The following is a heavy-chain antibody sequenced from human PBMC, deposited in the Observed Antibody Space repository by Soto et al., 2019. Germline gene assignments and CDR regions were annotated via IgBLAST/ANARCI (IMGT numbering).Heavy chain of an antibody. D-gene: IGHD3-10*01. CDR1: GFTFTNYA. J-gene: IGHJ6*02. V-gene: IGHV3-23*01. CDR2: ISGSGRNT. Sequence: PWGSLSLSCAASGFTFTNYAMSWVRQTPGKGLEWVSSISGSGRNTYYADSVKGWFTISGDNSKNTLYLQMSSLRVEDAAVYYCASGFGENYYGKEVWGHGNTVNVS. CDR3: ASGFGENYYGKEV.